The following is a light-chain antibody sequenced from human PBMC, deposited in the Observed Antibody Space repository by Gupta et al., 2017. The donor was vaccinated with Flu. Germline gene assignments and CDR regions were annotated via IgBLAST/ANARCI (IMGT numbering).Light chain of an antibody. CDR2: DVS. J-gene: IGLJ3*02. CDR3: CSYAGSLGV. CDR1: SSDVGGYNY. V-gene: IGLV2-11*01. Sequence: QSALTQPRSVSGSPGQSVTISCTGSSSDVGGYNYVSWYQQHPGKAPKLMIYDVSKRPSEVPDRFSGSKSGNMASLNISGLQAEDEADYYCCSYAGSLGVFGGGTKLTVL.